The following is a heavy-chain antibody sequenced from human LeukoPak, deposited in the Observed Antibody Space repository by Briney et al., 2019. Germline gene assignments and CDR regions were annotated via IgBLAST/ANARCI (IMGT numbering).Heavy chain of an antibody. Sequence: ASVKVSCKASGYTFTGYYMHWVRQAPGQGLEWMGWINPSSGGTNYAQKFQGRVTMTRDTSISTAYMELSRLRSDDTAVYYCARSMVRGVIRFDYWGQGTLVAVSS. CDR1: GYTFTGYY. D-gene: IGHD3-10*01. V-gene: IGHV1-2*02. CDR2: INPSSGGT. J-gene: IGHJ4*02. CDR3: ARSMVRGVIRFDY.